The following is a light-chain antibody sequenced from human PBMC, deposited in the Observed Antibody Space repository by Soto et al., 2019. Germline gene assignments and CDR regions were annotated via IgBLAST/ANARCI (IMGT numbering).Light chain of an antibody. V-gene: IGKV1-39*01. CDR3: QQSFSIPFT. J-gene: IGKJ3*01. Sequence: DIQMTQSPSSLSASVVDRVTITCLASQSISDNLNWSQQKPGKAPKLLIYAASSLQSGVPSRFSGSGSGTDFTLIMSSLQPEDFATYDCQQSFSIPFTFGPGTKVDIK. CDR1: QSISDN. CDR2: AAS.